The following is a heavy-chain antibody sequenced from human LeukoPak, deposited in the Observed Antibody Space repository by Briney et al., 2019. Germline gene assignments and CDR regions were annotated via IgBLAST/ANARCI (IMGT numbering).Heavy chain of an antibody. CDR2: IKQDGSEK. D-gene: IGHD5-18*01. J-gene: IGHJ4*02. Sequence: PGGSLRLSCAASEFTFTSYELNWVRQAPGKGLEWVANIKQDGSEKYYVDSVKGRFTISRDNSKNTLYLQMNSLRAEDTAVYYCAREMWDSYGYVDYWGQGTLVTVSS. CDR1: EFTFTSYE. CDR3: AREMWDSYGYVDY. V-gene: IGHV3-7*01.